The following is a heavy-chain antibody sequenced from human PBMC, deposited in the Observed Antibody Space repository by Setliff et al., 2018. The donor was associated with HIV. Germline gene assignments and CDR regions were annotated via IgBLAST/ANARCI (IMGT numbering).Heavy chain of an antibody. V-gene: IGHV4-34*01. CDR2: INQERTT. Sequence: PSETLSLTCAGYRGSFSHYYWTWIRQSPGKGLEWIAEINQERTTFYNPSLKSRVTMSLDTSRNEVSLRLSSVTAADTATYFCARVRFNFDNVRCFDLWGPGTLVTVSS. J-gene: IGHJ2*01. D-gene: IGHD1-20*01. CDR1: RGSFSHYY. CDR3: ARVRFNFDNVRCFDL.